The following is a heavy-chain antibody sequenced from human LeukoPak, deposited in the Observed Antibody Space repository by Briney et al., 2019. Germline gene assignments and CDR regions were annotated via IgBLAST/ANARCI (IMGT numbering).Heavy chain of an antibody. V-gene: IGHV3-15*07. Sequence: GGSLRLSCAASGFTFTNAWMLWVRQAPGKGLEWVGRIKSKTEGGTTDYAAPVKGRFTISRDDSETTLYLQMNSLKTEDTAVYYCTADPPGFSSLIDYWGQGTLVTVSS. CDR1: GFTFTNAW. D-gene: IGHD6-13*01. J-gene: IGHJ4*02. CDR3: TADPPGFSSLIDY. CDR2: IKSKTEGGTT.